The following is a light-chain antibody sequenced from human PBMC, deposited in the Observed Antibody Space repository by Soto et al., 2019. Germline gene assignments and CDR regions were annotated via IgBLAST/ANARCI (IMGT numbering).Light chain of an antibody. J-gene: IGKJ5*01. CDR3: QQSYSTLIT. Sequence: AIRMTQSPSSFSASTGDRFTISCRASQGISSYLAWYQQKPGKAPKLLIYAASTLQSGVPSRFSGSGSGTEFTLTISSLQPDDFATYYCQQSYSTLITFGQGTRLEI. CDR1: QGISSY. V-gene: IGKV1-8*01. CDR2: AAS.